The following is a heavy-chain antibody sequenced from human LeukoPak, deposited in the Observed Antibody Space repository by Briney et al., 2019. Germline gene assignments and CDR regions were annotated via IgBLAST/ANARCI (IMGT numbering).Heavy chain of an antibody. J-gene: IGHJ4*02. D-gene: IGHD5-12*01. Sequence: SETLSLTCTVSGGSINAGDYYWSWIRQHPGKGLEWIGYIYHSGNNYYNPSLKSRVIISVDTSKNQFSLKLNSVTAADTAVYYCARDSSGGYGFIDYWGQGSLVTVSS. CDR3: ARDSSGGYGFIDY. CDR2: IYHSGNN. CDR1: GGSINAGDYY. V-gene: IGHV4-31*03.